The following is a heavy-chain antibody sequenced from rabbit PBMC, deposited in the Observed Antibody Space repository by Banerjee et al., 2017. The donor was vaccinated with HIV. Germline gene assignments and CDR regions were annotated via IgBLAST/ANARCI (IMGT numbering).Heavy chain of an antibody. CDR3: ARDLTGVIGWNFKL. CDR1: GFSFSTSYW. CDR2: IYTGSIGTT. D-gene: IGHD1-1*01. V-gene: IGHV1S45*01. J-gene: IGHJ4*01. Sequence: QEQLEESGGDLVKPEGSLTLTCTASGFSFSTSYWICWVRQAPGKGLEWIACIYTGSIGTTAYASWAKGRFTISKTSSTTVTLQMTSLTAADTATYFCARDLTGVIGWNFKLWGPGTLVTVS.